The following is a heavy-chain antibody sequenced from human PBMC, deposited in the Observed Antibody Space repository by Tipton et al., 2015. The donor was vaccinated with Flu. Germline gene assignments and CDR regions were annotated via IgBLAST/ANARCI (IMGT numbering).Heavy chain of an antibody. V-gene: IGHV1-2*02. D-gene: IGHD3-9*01. CDR1: GYTFTDYY. CDR3: ARKYYDLLTGYFYFDY. Sequence: QSGPEVKKPGASVKVSCEASGYTFTDYYIHWVRQAPGQGLEWMGWINPNSGGTYYAPRFQGRVTLTRDTSISTAYMELSRLRSDDTALFYCARKYYDLLTGYFYFDYWGQGTLVTVSA. J-gene: IGHJ4*02. CDR2: INPNSGGT.